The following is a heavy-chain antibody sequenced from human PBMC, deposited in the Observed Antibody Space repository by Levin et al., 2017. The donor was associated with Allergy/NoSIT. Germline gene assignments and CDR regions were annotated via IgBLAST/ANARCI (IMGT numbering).Heavy chain of an antibody. CDR1: GFTFSSYG. CDR3: AKDLRPYSSGRLGY. CDR2: ISYDGSNK. Sequence: GGSLRLSCAASGFTFSSYGMHWVRQAPGKGLEWVAVISYDGSNKYYADSVKGRFTISRDNSKNTLYLQMNSLRAEDTAVYYCAKDLRPYSSGRLGYWGQGTLVTVSS. D-gene: IGHD6-19*01. J-gene: IGHJ4*02. V-gene: IGHV3-30*18.